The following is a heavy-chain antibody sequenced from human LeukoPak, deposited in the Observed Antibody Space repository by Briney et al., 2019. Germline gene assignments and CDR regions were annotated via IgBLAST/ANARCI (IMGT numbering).Heavy chain of an antibody. V-gene: IGHV1-8*01. CDR1: GYTFTSYD. CDR3: ARDLMDLEWFVWDFDY. J-gene: IGHJ4*02. CDR2: MNPNSGNT. Sequence: ASVKVSCKASGYTFTSYDINWVRQATGQGLEWMGWMNPNSGNTGYAQNFQGRVTMTRKTSISTAYMELSSLRSDDTAVYYCARDLMDLEWFVWDFDYWGQGTLVTVSS. D-gene: IGHD3-3*01.